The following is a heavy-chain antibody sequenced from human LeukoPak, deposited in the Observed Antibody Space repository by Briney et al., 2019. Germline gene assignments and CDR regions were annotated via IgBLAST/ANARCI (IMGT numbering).Heavy chain of an antibody. CDR3: ARPRVAGSFDY. Sequence: ASVKVSCKTSGYTFASYGISWVRQAPGQGLEWMGWISGYNGNTNYAQNLQGRVTMTTDTSTTTVYMELRSLRSDDTAVYYCARPRVAGSFDYWGQGTLVTVPS. J-gene: IGHJ4*02. V-gene: IGHV1-18*01. CDR1: GYTFASYG. D-gene: IGHD6-19*01. CDR2: ISGYNGNT.